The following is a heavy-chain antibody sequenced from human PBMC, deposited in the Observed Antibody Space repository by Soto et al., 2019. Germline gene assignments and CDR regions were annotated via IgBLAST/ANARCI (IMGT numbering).Heavy chain of an antibody. Sequence: EVQLLESGGDSVQPGGSLRLSCAASGFTFSRCAMSWVRQAPGKGLEWVSAISGSGSNTYYTDSVKGRFTISRDNSKNTLYLQMNSLRVEDTAAYYCAREDPFAAETKEPHFDYWGQGILVTVSS. CDR2: ISGSGSNT. CDR1: GFTFSRCA. V-gene: IGHV3-23*01. D-gene: IGHD4-17*01. CDR3: AREDPFAAETKEPHFDY. J-gene: IGHJ4*02.